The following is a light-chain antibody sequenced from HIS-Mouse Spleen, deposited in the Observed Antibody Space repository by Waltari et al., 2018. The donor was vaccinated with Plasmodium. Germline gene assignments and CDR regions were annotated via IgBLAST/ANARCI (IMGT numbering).Light chain of an antibody. CDR1: QSISSY. J-gene: IGKJ4*01. Sequence: DIQMTQSPSSLSASVGDRVTITCRASQSISSYLNWYQQKPGKAPKLLIYAASSLQSGVPSRFSGRGSGTDVTLTISSLQPEDFATYYCQQSYSTPPTFGGGTKVEIK. CDR2: AAS. V-gene: IGKV1-39*01. CDR3: QQSYSTPPT.